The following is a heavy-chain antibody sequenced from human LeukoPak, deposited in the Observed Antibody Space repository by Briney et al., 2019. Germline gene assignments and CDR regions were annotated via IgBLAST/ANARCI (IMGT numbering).Heavy chain of an antibody. CDR1: GFTFSSYG. CDR2: ISYDGTNK. J-gene: IGHJ4*02. CDR3: AKDTDYGDHTVDY. Sequence: PGRSLRLSCAASGFTFSSYGIHWVRQAPGKGREWVAIISYDGTNKYYGNSVKGRFTISRENSKNTLYLQMTSLRVEDTAVYYCAKDTDYGDHTVDYWGQGTLVTVSS. V-gene: IGHV3-30*18. D-gene: IGHD4-17*01.